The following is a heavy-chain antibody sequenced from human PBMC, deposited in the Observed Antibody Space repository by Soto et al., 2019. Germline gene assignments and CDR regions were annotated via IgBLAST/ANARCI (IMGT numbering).Heavy chain of an antibody. CDR1: GGSVTNSSYY. Sequence: SETLSLTCTVSGGSVTNSSYYWGWIRQSPGKGLEWSGSVYYRGRSYSKSSVKSRVTISVDTSKNRFSLSLNSVTASDTAVYFCVSQGTTAPTQAYFDYWGPGALVTVS. D-gene: IGHD4-17*01. V-gene: IGHV4-39*01. CDR2: VYYRGRS. J-gene: IGHJ4*02. CDR3: VSQGTTAPTQAYFDY.